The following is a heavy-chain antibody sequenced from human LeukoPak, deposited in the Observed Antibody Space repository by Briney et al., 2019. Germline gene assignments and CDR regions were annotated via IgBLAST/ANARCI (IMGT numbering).Heavy chain of an antibody. Sequence: SETLSLTCTVSGGSISSYYWSWIRQPPGKGLEWIGYIYYSGSTNYNPSLKSRVTISVDTSKNQFSLKLSSVTAADTAVYYCARDQGYSYGYNFGYWGQGTLVTVSS. CDR1: GGSISSYY. CDR2: IYYSGST. D-gene: IGHD5-18*01. J-gene: IGHJ4*02. CDR3: ARDQGYSYGYNFGY. V-gene: IGHV4-59*12.